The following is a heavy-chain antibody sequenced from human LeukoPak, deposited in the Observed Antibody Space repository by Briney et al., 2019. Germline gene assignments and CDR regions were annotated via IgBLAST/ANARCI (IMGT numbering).Heavy chain of an antibody. CDR1: GFTFSSYA. J-gene: IGHJ4*02. Sequence: GGSLRLSCAASGFTFSSYAMHWVRQAPGKGLEWVAVISYDGSNKYYADSVKGRFTISRDNSKNTLYLQMNSLRAEDTAVYYCARPAAAAGTSFDYWGQGTLVTVSS. V-gene: IGHV3-30-3*01. CDR2: ISYDGSNK. CDR3: ARPAAAAGTSFDY. D-gene: IGHD6-13*01.